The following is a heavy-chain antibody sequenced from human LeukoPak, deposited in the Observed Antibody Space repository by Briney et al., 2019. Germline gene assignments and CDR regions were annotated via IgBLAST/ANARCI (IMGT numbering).Heavy chain of an antibody. V-gene: IGHV3-23*01. J-gene: IGHJ4*02. CDR3: AISSCGGNCYSGFDS. CDR1: GFTFSSYA. D-gene: IGHD2-21*01. CDR2: ISGSGGNT. Sequence: QPGGSLRLSCAASGFTFSSYAMNWVRQAPGKGLEWVSSISGSGGNTYYADSVKGRFTISRDKSKNTLYLQMNSLRAEDTAVYYCAISSCGGNCYSGFDSWGQGTLVTVSS.